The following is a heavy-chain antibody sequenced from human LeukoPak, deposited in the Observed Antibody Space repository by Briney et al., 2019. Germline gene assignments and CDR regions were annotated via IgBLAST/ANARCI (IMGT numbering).Heavy chain of an antibody. CDR3: ARIDYYDSSGYGSDGAFDI. J-gene: IGHJ3*02. Sequence: SETLSLTCTVSGGSISSSSYYWGWIRQPPGKGLEWIGSIYYSGSTYYNPSLKSRVTISVDTSKNQFSLKLSSVTAADTAVYYCARIDYYDSSGYGSDGAFDIWGQGTMVTVSS. CDR2: IYYSGST. V-gene: IGHV4-39*07. D-gene: IGHD3-22*01. CDR1: GGSISSSSYY.